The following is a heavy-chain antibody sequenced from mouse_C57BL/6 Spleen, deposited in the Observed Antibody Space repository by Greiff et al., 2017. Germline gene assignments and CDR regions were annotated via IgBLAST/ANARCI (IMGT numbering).Heavy chain of an antibody. Sequence: QVQLQQPGAELVKPGASVKMSCKASGYTFTSYWITWVKQRPGQGLEWIGDIYPGSGSTNYNEKFRSKATLTVDTASSTAYMQRSSLTSEDSAVYYCARKLRGFDYWGQGTTLTVSS. J-gene: IGHJ2*01. V-gene: IGHV1-55*01. CDR3: ARKLRGFDY. D-gene: IGHD2-4*01. CDR2: IYPGSGST. CDR1: GYTFTSYW.